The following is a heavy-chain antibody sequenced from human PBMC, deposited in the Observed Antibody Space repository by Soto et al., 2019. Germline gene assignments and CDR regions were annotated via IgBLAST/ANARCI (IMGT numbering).Heavy chain of an antibody. CDR1: GASISIGTDY. Sequence: SETLSLTCTVSGASISIGTDYWGWIRQPPGKGLEWIGNIHYSGSTKYNPSLKSRVTISVDTSKNQFSLKLTSVTAADTAVYFCSGGRDPHKGGRTWGQGTLVTVSS. J-gene: IGHJ5*02. CDR3: SGGRDPHKGGRT. D-gene: IGHD1-26*01. V-gene: IGHV4-39*01. CDR2: IHYSGST.